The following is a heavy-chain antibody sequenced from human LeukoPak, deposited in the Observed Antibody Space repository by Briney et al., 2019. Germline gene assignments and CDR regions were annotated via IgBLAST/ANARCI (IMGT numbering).Heavy chain of an antibody. CDR2: INSDGSST. CDR3: GGGGYLLDY. CDR1: GFTLGTDW. Sequence: GGSLRLSCAASGFTLGTDWVNWVRQAPGKGLVWVSRINSDGSSTSYADSVKGRFTISRDNAKNTLYLQMNSLRADDTAVYYCGGGGYLLDYWGQGTLVTVSS. V-gene: IGHV3-74*01. D-gene: IGHD1-26*01. J-gene: IGHJ4*02.